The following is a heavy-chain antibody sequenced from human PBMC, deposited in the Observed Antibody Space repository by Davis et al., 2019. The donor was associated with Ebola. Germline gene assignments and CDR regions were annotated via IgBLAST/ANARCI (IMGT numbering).Heavy chain of an antibody. Sequence: GGSLRLSCAASGFTFRSYGMHWVRQAPGKGLEWVAVISYDGSNKYYADSVKGRFTISRDNAKNSLYLQMNSLRAEDTAVYYCAREIMATIIYWGQGTLVTVSS. D-gene: IGHD5-12*01. V-gene: IGHV3-30*03. CDR2: ISYDGSNK. J-gene: IGHJ4*02. CDR3: AREIMATIIY. CDR1: GFTFRSYG.